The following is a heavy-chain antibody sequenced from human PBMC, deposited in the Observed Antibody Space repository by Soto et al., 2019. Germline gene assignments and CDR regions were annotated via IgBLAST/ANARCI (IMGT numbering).Heavy chain of an antibody. CDR1: GFTFSSYG. CDR2: ISYDGSNK. Sequence: GGSLRLSCAASGFTFSSYGMHWVRQAPGKGLEWVAVISYDGSNKYYADSVKGRFTISRDNSKNTLYLQMNSLRAEDTAVYYCAKGHRGYSYGTVDYWGQGTLVTVSS. J-gene: IGHJ4*02. V-gene: IGHV3-30*18. CDR3: AKGHRGYSYGTVDY. D-gene: IGHD5-18*01.